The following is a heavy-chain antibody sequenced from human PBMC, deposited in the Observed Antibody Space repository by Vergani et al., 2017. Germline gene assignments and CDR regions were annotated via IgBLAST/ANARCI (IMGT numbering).Heavy chain of an antibody. J-gene: IGHJ4*02. CDR2: IYSSGST. D-gene: IGHD2-2*02. CDR3: ARTIGQCSNSNCYNLAY. CDR1: CGSLINYY. Sequence: QVQLQESGPGLVKPSETLSLTCTVSCGSLINYYWSWVRQPPGKGLEWIGYIYSSGSTTYSPSLKSRLTMSVDPSKNQFSLKLRSVTLADTAVYYVARTIGQCSNSNCYNLAYWGQGTLVTVSS. V-gene: IGHV4-59*01.